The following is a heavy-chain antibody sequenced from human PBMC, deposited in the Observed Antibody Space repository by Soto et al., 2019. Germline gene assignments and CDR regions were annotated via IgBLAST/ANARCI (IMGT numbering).Heavy chain of an antibody. D-gene: IGHD3-3*01. V-gene: IGHV5-51*01. J-gene: IGHJ4*02. CDR3: ARCVFLSRIGFCIDV. CDR2: VYPSDSDA. CDR1: GYTFTSYW. Sequence: PGESLKISCQGSGYTFTSYWIGWVRQRPGKGLEWMGIVYPSDSDARYTPSFQGRVTISADKSIDTAYLQWSRLEASDTAIYYCARCVFLSRIGFCIDVWGLGTPVTVSS.